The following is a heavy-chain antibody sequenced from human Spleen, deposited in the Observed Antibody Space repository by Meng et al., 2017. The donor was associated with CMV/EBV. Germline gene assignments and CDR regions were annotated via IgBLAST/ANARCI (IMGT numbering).Heavy chain of an antibody. Sequence: GESLKISCAASGFTFSNYWMHWVRQAPGKGLVWVSRINSDGSITSYADSVQGRFTISRDNAKNTLYLQLNSLRADDTAVYYCVRGDSSSWYAFSGDYWGQGTLVTVSS. V-gene: IGHV3-74*01. CDR3: VRGDSSSWYAFSGDY. J-gene: IGHJ4*02. CDR2: INSDGSIT. CDR1: GFTFSNYW. D-gene: IGHD6-13*01.